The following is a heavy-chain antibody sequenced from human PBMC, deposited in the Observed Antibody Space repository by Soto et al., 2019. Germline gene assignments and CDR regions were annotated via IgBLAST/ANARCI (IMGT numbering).Heavy chain of an antibody. CDR2: MNPNSGNT. CDR3: ARGYCTNGVCYTGWFDY. J-gene: IGHJ4*02. CDR1: GYTFTSYD. D-gene: IGHD2-8*01. Sequence: QVQLVQSGAEVKEPGASVKVSCKASGYTFTSYDINWVRQATGQGLEWMGWMNPNSGNTGYAQKFQGRVTMTRNTSISTAYMELSSLRSEDTAVYYCARGYCTNGVCYTGWFDYWGQGTLVTVSS. V-gene: IGHV1-8*01.